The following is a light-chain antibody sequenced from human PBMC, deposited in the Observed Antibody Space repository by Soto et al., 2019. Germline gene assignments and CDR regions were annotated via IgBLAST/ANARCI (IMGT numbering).Light chain of an antibody. CDR1: SGDVGDYKY. J-gene: IGLJ3*02. CDR2: DVT. CDR3: SSYTSSSTWV. V-gene: IGLV2-14*01. Sequence: QSALTQPASVSGSPGQSITISCTGTSGDVGDYKYVSWYQHHPGKAPKLIIYDVTSRPSGISYRFSGSKSGNTASLTISGLQAEDEADYYCSSYTSSSTWVFGGGTKLTVL.